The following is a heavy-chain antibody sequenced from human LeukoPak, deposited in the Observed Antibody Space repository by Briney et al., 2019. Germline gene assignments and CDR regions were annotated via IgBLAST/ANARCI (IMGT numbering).Heavy chain of an antibody. CDR2: ITDRGVST. D-gene: IGHD1-26*01. CDR1: GFSFNTYD. J-gene: IGHJ4*02. Sequence: PVGSLRLSCKGSGFSFNTYDMSWVRQAPGKGLEWISYITDRGVSTDYADSVKGRFTIPRDNSKNSLYLQMDSLRSEDTAVYFCVRGIVGTGQFYFHHWGQETLVTVSS. V-gene: IGHV3-48*03. CDR3: VRGIVGTGQFYFHH.